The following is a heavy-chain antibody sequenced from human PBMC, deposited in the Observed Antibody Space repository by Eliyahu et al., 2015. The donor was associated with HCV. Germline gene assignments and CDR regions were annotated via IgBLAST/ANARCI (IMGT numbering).Heavy chain of an antibody. CDR1: DAXFSSNSHY. J-gene: IGHJ4*02. CDR3: ASRSVGEIYFDS. CDR2: LSYSVST. Sequence: QLQLQESGPGLVKPSETLSLTCTVSDAXFSSNSHYWGWIRQPPGKGLEWIGTLSYSVSTSFNPSLRSRVTIXVDTSKNQLSLRLTSVTAADTAVYYCASRSVGEIYFDSWGQGTLVTVSS. V-gene: IGHV4-39*01. D-gene: IGHD1-26*01.